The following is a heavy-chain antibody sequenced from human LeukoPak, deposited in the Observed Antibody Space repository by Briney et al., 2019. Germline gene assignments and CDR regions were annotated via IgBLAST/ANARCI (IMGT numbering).Heavy chain of an antibody. V-gene: IGHV3-30-3*01. J-gene: IGHJ4*02. Sequence: GGSLRLSCAASGFTFSNYAMDWLRQAPGKGPEWVAVISYDGNNKYYADSVKGRFTISRDDSKNSLYLQMNSLRTEDTAMYYCASGDYHGGSGYPTYFDSWGQGTLVTVSS. CDR3: ASGDYHGGSGYPTYFDS. D-gene: IGHD3-22*01. CDR2: ISYDGNNK. CDR1: GFTFSNYA.